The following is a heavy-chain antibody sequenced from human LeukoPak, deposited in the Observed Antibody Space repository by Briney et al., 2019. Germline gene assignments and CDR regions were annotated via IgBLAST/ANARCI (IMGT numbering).Heavy chain of an antibody. CDR2: ISSSSSYI. CDR1: GFTFSSYS. V-gene: IGHV3-21*01. CDR3: ASGYFDY. J-gene: IGHJ4*02. Sequence: GGSLRLSCAASGFTFSSYSMNWVRQAPGKGLEWVSSISSSSSYIYHADSVKGRFTISRDNAKNSLYLQMNSLRAEDTAVYYCASGYFDYWGQGTLVTVSS.